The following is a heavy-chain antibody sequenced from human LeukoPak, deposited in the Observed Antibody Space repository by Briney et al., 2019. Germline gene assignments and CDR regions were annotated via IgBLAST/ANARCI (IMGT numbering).Heavy chain of an antibody. Sequence: GASVKVSCKASGYTFTGYYMHWVRQAPGQGLEWMGWINPNSGGTNYAQKFQGWVTMTRDTSISTAYMELSSLRSEDTAVYYCARGGVVPASYYYYMDVWGKGTTVTVSS. CDR3: ARGGVVPASYYYYMDV. D-gene: IGHD2-2*01. CDR2: INPNSGGT. CDR1: GYTFTGYY. J-gene: IGHJ6*03. V-gene: IGHV1-2*04.